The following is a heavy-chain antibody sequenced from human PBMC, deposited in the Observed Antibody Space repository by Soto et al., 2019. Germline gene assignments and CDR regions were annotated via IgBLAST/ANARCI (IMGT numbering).Heavy chain of an antibody. V-gene: IGHV3-23*01. D-gene: IGHD3-10*01. CDR1: GFTFSSYA. CDR2: LSGTGDSA. CDR3: ARDNGNYGSGSFAH. J-gene: IGHJ4*02. Sequence: EVQLLVSGGGLVQPGGSLRLSCAASGFTFSSYALSWVRQAPGKGLEWVSALSGTGDSADYANSVKGRFTISRDDSKTTLYLVMSSLRVEDTAIYYCARDNGNYGSGSFAHWGQGTLGTVSS.